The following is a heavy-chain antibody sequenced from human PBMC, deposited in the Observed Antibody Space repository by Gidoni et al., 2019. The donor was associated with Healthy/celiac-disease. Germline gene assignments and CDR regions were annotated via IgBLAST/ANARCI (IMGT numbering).Heavy chain of an antibody. J-gene: IGHJ4*02. Sequence: QVQLVASGGGVVQPGRSLSLSCAASGFTFSSYPMHWVRQAPGKGLEWVAGISYDGSNKYYADSVKGRFTISRDNSKNTLYLQMNSLRAEDTAVYYCARDQGSRELWFGESLDYWGQGTLVTVSS. CDR2: ISYDGSNK. V-gene: IGHV3-30-3*01. D-gene: IGHD3-10*01. CDR3: ARDQGSRELWFGESLDY. CDR1: GFTFSSYP.